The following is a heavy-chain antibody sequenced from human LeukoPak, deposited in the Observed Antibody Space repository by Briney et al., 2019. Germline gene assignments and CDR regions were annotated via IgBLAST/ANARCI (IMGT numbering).Heavy chain of an antibody. V-gene: IGHV3-30*02. Sequence: AGGSLRLSCAASGFIFSNYGMHWVRQAPGKGLEWVAFIRYDGSIRYYIDSVKGRFTISRDNSKNTLYLQMNSLRADDTAVYYCASMWEGGYWGQGTLVTVSS. D-gene: IGHD1-26*01. CDR2: IRYDGSIR. CDR3: ASMWEGGY. J-gene: IGHJ4*02. CDR1: GFIFSNYG.